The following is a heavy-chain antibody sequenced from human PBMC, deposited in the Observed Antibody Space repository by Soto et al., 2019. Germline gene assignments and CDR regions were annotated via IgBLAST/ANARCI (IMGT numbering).Heavy chain of an antibody. CDR3: ARVIRGTTGEHDY. V-gene: IGHV4-31*03. CDR2: IYYSGST. D-gene: IGHD4-17*01. J-gene: IGHJ4*02. Sequence: SETLSLTCTVSGGSISSGGYYWSWIRQHPGKGLEWIGYIYYSGSTYYNPSLKSRVTISVDTSKNQFSLKLSSVTAADTAVYYCARVIRGTTGEHDYWGQGTLVTVS. CDR1: GGSISSGGYY.